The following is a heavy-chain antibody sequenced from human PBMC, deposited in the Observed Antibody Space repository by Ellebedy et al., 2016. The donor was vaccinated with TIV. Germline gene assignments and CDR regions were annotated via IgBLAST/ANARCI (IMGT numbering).Heavy chain of an antibody. CDR3: ARGLGPIGYCSSTSCYWDH. CDR2: INYSGSI. V-gene: IGHV4-34*01. D-gene: IGHD2-2*01. CDR1: GGSFSGQS. J-gene: IGHJ4*02. Sequence: SETLSLTXAVYGGSFSGQSWTWIRQSPGKGLEWIGEINYSGSINYNPSLKSRVTISVDTSKNQFSLRVTSVTAADTAVYYCARGLGPIGYCSSTSCYWDHWGQGTLVTVSS.